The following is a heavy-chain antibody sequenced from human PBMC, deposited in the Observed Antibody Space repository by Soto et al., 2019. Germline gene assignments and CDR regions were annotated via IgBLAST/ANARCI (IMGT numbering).Heavy chain of an antibody. Sequence: EVQLAESGGGLAQPGGSLRLSCAASGFTLSGYAMDWVRQAPGKGLEYVSGISSNGVGTYYANSVQVRFTISRDNSKNTVYLQMGSLRPEDIAVYYCARRARPDFYYMDVWGKGTTVTGS. CDR1: GFTLSGYA. CDR3: ARRARPDFYYMDV. D-gene: IGHD6-6*01. V-gene: IGHV3-64*01. J-gene: IGHJ6*03. CDR2: ISSNGVGT.